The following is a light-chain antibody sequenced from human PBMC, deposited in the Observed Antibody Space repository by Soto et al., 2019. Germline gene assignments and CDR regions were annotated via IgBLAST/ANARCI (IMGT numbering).Light chain of an antibody. CDR1: QSVYNKY. Sequence: EIVLTQSPGTLSLSPGERATLSCRASQSVYNKYLAWYQQKPGQAPRLLINAASGRATGIPDRFSGSGSGTDFTLTISRLEPEDFAVYYCQQYGALITFGQGTRLEIK. CDR3: QQYGALIT. CDR2: AAS. J-gene: IGKJ5*01. V-gene: IGKV3-20*01.